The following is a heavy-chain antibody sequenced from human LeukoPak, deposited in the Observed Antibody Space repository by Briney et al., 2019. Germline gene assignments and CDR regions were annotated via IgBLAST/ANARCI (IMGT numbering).Heavy chain of an antibody. Sequence: SETLSLTCTVSGGSISSSNYYWGWIRQPPGKGLEWIGSIYYSGSTYYNPSLKSRVTISVDTSKNQFSLKLSSVTAADTAVYYCARDFGGATGGFDYWGQGTPVTVSS. CDR3: ARDFGGATGGFDY. J-gene: IGHJ4*02. D-gene: IGHD1-26*01. CDR1: GGSISSSNYY. CDR2: IYYSGST. V-gene: IGHV4-39*07.